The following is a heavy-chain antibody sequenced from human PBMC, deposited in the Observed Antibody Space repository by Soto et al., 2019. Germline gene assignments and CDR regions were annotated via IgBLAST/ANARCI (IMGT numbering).Heavy chain of an antibody. Sequence: GGSLRLSCVASGFSITSFAMSWVRKAPGKGLEWASAISASGGSTYADSVKGRFTISRDNSKNTLYLQMNSLRVEDTAVSYCAKVLSSGSYSGALEYWGRGALVTVSS. CDR2: ISASGGST. D-gene: IGHD1-26*01. CDR1: GFSITSFA. J-gene: IGHJ4*02. V-gene: IGHV3-23*01. CDR3: AKVLSSGSYSGALEY.